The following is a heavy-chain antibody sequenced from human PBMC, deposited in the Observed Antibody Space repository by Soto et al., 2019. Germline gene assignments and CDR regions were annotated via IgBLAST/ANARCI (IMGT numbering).Heavy chain of an antibody. CDR3: ARSPECISTSCLFDY. D-gene: IGHD2-2*01. CDR2: IYHSGST. J-gene: IGHJ4*02. Sequence: PSETLSLTCAVSGGSISSSNWWSWVRQPPGKGLEWIGEIYHSGSTSYNPSLKSRVTISVDKSKNQFSLKLSSVTAADTAVYYCARSPECISTSCLFDYWGQGTLVTVSS. V-gene: IGHV4-4*02. CDR1: GGSISSSNW.